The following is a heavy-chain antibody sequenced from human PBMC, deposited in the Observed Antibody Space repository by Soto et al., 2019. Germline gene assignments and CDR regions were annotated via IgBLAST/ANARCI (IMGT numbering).Heavy chain of an antibody. CDR2: ISNNGAHT. V-gene: IGHV3-64*01. J-gene: IGHJ6*03. D-gene: IGHD6-13*01. CDR3: ARRGYGSRWPNVYMDV. Sequence: EAQLVESGGGLVQPGGSLRLSCAASGFTFSNYEMHWVRQAPGKGLEYVSGISNNGAHTDYAKSVKGRFTISRDNSENTLYLQMGSRRAEDKALYYCARRGYGSRWPNVYMDVWGKGTTVTVSS. CDR1: GFTFSNYE.